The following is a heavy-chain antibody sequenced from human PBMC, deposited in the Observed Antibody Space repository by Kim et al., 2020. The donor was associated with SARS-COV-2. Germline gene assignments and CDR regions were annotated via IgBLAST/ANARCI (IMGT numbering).Heavy chain of an antibody. Sequence: ASVKVSCKASGYTFTSYAMHWVRQAPGQRLEWMGWINAGNGNTKYSQNFQGRVTITRDTSASTAYMELSSLRSDDTAVYYCARGVTMPRRPSWFDPWGQGTLVTDSP. V-gene: IGHV1-3*01. D-gene: IGHD3-10*01. CDR2: INAGNGNT. CDR3: ARGVTMPRRPSWFDP. CDR1: GYTFTSYA. J-gene: IGHJ5*02.